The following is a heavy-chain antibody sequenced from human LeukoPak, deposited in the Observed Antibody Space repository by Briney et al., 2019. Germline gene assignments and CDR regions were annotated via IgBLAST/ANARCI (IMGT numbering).Heavy chain of an antibody. Sequence: PSETQSLTCTVSGGSISCSSYYWGWIRQPPGKGLEWIGSIYYSGSTYYNPSLKSRVTISVDTSKNQFSLKLSSVTAADTAVYYCARLSTEPFDYWGQGTLVTVSS. CDR1: GGSISCSSYY. J-gene: IGHJ4*02. CDR2: IYYSGST. D-gene: IGHD2-8*02. CDR3: ARLSTEPFDY. V-gene: IGHV4-39*01.